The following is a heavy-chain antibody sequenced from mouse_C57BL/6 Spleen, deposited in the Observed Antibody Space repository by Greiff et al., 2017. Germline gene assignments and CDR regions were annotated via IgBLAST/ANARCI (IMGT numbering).Heavy chain of an antibody. D-gene: IGHD1-1*01. CDR1: GFTFSDYG. J-gene: IGHJ4*01. V-gene: IGHV5-17*01. Sequence: EVKLEESGGGLVEPGGSLKLSCAASGFTFSDYGMHWVRQAPEKGLEWVAYISSGSSTIYYADTVKGRFTISRDNAKNTLFLQMTSLRSEDTAMYYCARKDYYGSSYILGYWGQGTSVTVSS. CDR2: ISSGSSTI. CDR3: ARKDYYGSSYILGY.